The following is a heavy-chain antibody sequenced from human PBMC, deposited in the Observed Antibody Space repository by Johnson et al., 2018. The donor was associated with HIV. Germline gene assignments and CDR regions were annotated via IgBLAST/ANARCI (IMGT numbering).Heavy chain of an antibody. D-gene: IGHD3-16*01. CDR2: ISYDGSNK. CDR1: GFTFSSYA. J-gene: IGHJ3*02. Sequence: QVQLVESGGGVVQPGRSLRLSCAASGFTFSSYAMHWVRQAPGKGLAWVAVISYDGSNKYYADSVKDRFTISRDNSKNTLFLQMNGLRVEDTAIYYCTTFNSQMGEDVFDIWGQGTVVTVSS. CDR3: TTFNSQMGEDVFDI. V-gene: IGHV3-30-3*01.